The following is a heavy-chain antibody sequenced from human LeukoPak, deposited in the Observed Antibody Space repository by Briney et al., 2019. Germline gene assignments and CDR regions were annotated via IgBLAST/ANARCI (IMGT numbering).Heavy chain of an antibody. CDR3: AKGRSLFRELLAGDGYFDY. Sequence: GGSLRLSCAASGFTFNNYAMSWVRQTPGKGLEWVSGISGNGGSTYSADSVKGRFTISRDNSRNTLDLQMNSLRAEDTAVYYCAKGRSLFRELLAGDGYFDYWGQGTLVTVSS. CDR2: ISGNGGST. V-gene: IGHV3-23*01. CDR1: GFTFNNYA. J-gene: IGHJ4*02. D-gene: IGHD3-10*02.